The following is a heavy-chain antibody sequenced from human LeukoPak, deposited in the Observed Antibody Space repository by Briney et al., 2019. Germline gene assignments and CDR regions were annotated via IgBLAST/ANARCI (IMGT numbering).Heavy chain of an antibody. J-gene: IGHJ1*01. CDR3: ARNYGAHAKYFQH. CDR1: GGSISSGGYY. CDR2: IYYSGST. Sequence: SQTLSLTCTVSGGSISSGGYYWSWIRQHPGKGLEWIGYIYYSGSTYYNPSLKSRVTISVDTSKNQFSLKLSSVTAADTAVYYCARNYGAHAKYFQHWGQGTLVTVSS. V-gene: IGHV4-31*03. D-gene: IGHD4-17*01.